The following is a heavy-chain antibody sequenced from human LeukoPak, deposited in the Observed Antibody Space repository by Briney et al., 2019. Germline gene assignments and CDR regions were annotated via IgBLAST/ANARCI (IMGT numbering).Heavy chain of an antibody. D-gene: IGHD7-27*01. CDR2: IGSSGGGI. CDR1: GFTFSTYT. J-gene: IGHJ4*02. Sequence: GGSLRLSCAASGFTFSTYTMYWVRHPPGKRLEWVSIIGSSGGGIHYADSVKGRFTISRDNSKNALYLQMNSLRVEDAAVYYCAIDPNWGTHSWGQGVLVTVSS. CDR3: AIDPNWGTHS. V-gene: IGHV3-23*01.